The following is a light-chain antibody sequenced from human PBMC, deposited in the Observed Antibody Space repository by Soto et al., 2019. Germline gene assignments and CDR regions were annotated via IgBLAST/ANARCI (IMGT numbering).Light chain of an antibody. CDR3: CSKAGTSTAV. CDR1: SSDVGRYDY. Sequence: QSALTQPRSVSWSPGQSVTISCTGTSSDVGRYDYVSWYQHHPGKAPKLLIYDVNKWPSGVPDRFSGSKSGNTASLSISGLQAEDEADYYCCSKAGTSTAVFGGGTKVTVL. J-gene: IGLJ2*01. V-gene: IGLV2-11*01. CDR2: DVN.